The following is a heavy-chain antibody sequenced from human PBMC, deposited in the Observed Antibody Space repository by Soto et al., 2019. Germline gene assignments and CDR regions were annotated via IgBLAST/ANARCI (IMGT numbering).Heavy chain of an antibody. Sequence: EVPLVESGGGLVQPGGSLRLSCAASGFTFSSYWMHWVRQAPGKGLVWVSRINNDGSSTTYADSVKGRFTISRDNAKNTLYLQMNSLSAEDTAVYSCAKYTPMVLWGQGTLVTVSS. D-gene: IGHD5-18*01. CDR1: GFTFSSYW. CDR3: AKYTPMVL. V-gene: IGHV3-74*01. CDR2: INNDGSST. J-gene: IGHJ4*02.